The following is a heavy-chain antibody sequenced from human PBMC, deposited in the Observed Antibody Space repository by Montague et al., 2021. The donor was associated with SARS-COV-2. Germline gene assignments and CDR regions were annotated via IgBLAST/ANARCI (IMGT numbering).Heavy chain of an antibody. Sequence: TLSLTCTVSGASISSGDYYWSWIRQPAGKGLEWIGRIYTSGGTKYNPSLNSRVTISVDTSKNQVSLNLRSVTAADTAVYFCVRADRRDPGTPHLYYYKGMDLWGQGTTVTVSS. CDR1: GASISSGDYY. D-gene: IGHD2-15*01. V-gene: IGHV4-61*02. CDR3: VRADRRDPGTPHLYYYKGMDL. J-gene: IGHJ6*02. CDR2: IYTSGGT.